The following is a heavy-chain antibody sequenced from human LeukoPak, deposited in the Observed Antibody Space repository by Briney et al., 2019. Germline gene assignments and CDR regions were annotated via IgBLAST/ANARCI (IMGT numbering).Heavy chain of an antibody. V-gene: IGHV5-51*01. Sequence: GESLKISCKGSGYSFTSYWIGWVRQMPGKGLEWMGIIYPGDSDTRYSPSFQGQVTISADKSISTAYLQWSSLKASVTAMYYCARTPAYYDILTGDYYFDYWGQGTLVTVSS. CDR2: IYPGDSDT. J-gene: IGHJ4*02. CDR3: ARTPAYYDILTGDYYFDY. D-gene: IGHD3-9*01. CDR1: GYSFTSYW.